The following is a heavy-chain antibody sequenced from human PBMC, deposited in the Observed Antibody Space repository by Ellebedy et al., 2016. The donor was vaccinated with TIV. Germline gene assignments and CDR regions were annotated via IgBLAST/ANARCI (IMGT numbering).Heavy chain of an antibody. D-gene: IGHD3-9*01. CDR2: ISGSGGST. Sequence: GESLKISCAASGFTFSSYAMSWVRQAPGKGLEWVSTISGSGGSTYYADSVKGRFTISRDNSKNTLYLQMNSLRAEDTAVYYCAKRSYDILTGRHPHYYFDYWGQGTLVTVSS. CDR3: AKRSYDILTGRHPHYYFDY. V-gene: IGHV3-23*01. CDR1: GFTFSSYA. J-gene: IGHJ4*02.